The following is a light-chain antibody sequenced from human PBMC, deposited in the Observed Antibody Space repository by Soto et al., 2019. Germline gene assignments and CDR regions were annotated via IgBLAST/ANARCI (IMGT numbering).Light chain of an antibody. CDR3: SSYTTSTTVV. Sequence: QSALTQPASVSGSPGQSITISCTGTSSDIGGYNYVSWYQQHPGKAPKLMIYDVTNRPSGVSNRFSGSKSGNTASLTISGLRAEDWADYYCSSYTTSTTVVFGGGTKVTVL. CDR2: DVT. CDR1: SSDIGGYNY. V-gene: IGLV2-14*01. J-gene: IGLJ2*01.